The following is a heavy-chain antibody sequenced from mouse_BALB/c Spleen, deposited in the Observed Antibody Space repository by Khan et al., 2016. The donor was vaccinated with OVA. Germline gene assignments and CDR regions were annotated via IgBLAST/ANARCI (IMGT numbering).Heavy chain of an antibody. D-gene: IGHD2-10*01. CDR1: GFTFSTYA. J-gene: IGHJ4*01. CDR2: ISSGGNT. Sequence: EVELVESGGGLVKPGGSLKLSCAASGFTFSTYAMSWVRQTPEKRLEWVASISSGGNTYYPDSVKGRFTISRDNARNILFLQMSSLRSEDTAMCYCATYYGTHYYAMDYWGQGTSVTVSS. CDR3: ATYYGTHYYAMDY. V-gene: IGHV5-6-5*01.